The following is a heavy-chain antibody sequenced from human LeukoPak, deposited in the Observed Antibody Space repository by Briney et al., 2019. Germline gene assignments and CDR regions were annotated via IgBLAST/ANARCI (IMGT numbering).Heavy chain of an antibody. CDR2: IYYSGST. J-gene: IGHJ5*02. Sequence: SETLSLTCTVSGGSISSGDYYWSWIRQPPGKGLVWIGYIYYSGSTYYNPSLKSRVTISVDTSKNQFSLKLSSVTAADTAVYYCARDRVTTLWFDPWGQGTLVTVSS. V-gene: IGHV4-30-4*01. CDR1: GGSISSGDYY. D-gene: IGHD4-17*01. CDR3: ARDRVTTLWFDP.